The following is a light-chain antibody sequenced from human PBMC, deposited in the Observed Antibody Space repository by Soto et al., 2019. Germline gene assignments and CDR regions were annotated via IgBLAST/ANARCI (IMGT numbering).Light chain of an antibody. CDR2: DNN. V-gene: IGLV1-51*01. CDR1: SSNIRNNY. J-gene: IGLJ1*01. Sequence: QSVLTQPPSVSAAPGQKVTISCSGSSSNIRNNYVSWYQQLPGTAPKLLIYDNNKRPSGIPDRFPGSKSGTSATLGITGLQTGDEADYYCGTWDSSLSAFVFGTGTKVTVL. CDR3: GTWDSSLSAFV.